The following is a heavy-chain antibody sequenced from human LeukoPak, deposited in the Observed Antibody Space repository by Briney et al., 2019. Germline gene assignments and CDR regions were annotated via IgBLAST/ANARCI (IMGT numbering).Heavy chain of an antibody. D-gene: IGHD2-15*01. CDR2: INPSGGST. CDR1: GYXFTSYY. Sequence: ASVKVSCKASGYXFTSYYMHWVRQAPGQGLERLGIINPSGGSTSYAQKFQGRVTMTRDTSTSTVYMELSSLRSEDTAVYYCARDGPGSGDTYGMDVWGQGTTVTVSS. J-gene: IGHJ6*02. V-gene: IGHV1-46*01. CDR3: ARDGPGSGDTYGMDV.